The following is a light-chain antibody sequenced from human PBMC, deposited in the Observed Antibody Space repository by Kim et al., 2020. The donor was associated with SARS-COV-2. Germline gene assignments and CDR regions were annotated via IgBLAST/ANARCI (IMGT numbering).Light chain of an antibody. V-gene: IGKV3D-15*01. CDR1: QSVDRN. CDR3: QQYNDWPPLT. J-gene: IGKJ4*01. CDR2: GAS. Sequence: YPGDRAPLSCRARQSVDRNVDWYQHKPGQAPRLLIYGASTRDTGIPARFSGGGSGTEYTLTISSLQSEDFAFYYCQQYNDWPPLTFGGGTKVDIK.